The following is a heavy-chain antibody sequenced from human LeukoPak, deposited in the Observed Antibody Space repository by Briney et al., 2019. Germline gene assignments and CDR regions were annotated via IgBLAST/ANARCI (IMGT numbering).Heavy chain of an antibody. CDR3: ARTGIAAAGTRRTFDP. J-gene: IGHJ5*02. CDR2: IYTSGST. Sequence: PSETLSLTCTVSGGSISSYYWSWIRQPAGKGLEWIGRIYTSGSTNYNPSLKSRVTMSVDTSKNQFSLKLSSVTAADTAVYYCARTGIAAAGTRRTFDPWGQGTLVTVSS. CDR1: GGSISSYY. D-gene: IGHD6-13*01. V-gene: IGHV4-4*07.